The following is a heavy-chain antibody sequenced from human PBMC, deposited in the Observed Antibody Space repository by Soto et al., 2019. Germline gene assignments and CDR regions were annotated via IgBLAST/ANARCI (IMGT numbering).Heavy chain of an antibody. CDR3: TSGRSEGYCIGNTCSHLGHIDS. J-gene: IGHJ4*02. CDR1: GFTFSRYW. V-gene: IGHV3-74*01. Sequence: EVQLVESGGGLVQPGRSLRLSCAASGFTFSRYWMHWVRQGPGGGLEWVPRLNGDGSSPSYADAVTGRVTISRDNAKTTRYLEMNSVRVEDTAVYYCTSGRSEGYCIGNTCSHLGHIDSWGQGTLVTVAS. D-gene: IGHD2-15*01. CDR2: LNGDGSSP.